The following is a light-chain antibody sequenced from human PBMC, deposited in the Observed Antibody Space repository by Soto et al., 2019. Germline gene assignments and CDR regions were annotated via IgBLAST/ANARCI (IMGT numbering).Light chain of an antibody. V-gene: IGKV3-15*01. Sequence: EIVMTQSPATLSVSPGERATLSCRASQDVSFNLAWYQQKPGQAPRPLIYTASIRATGIPARFSGSGSGTEFTLTISSLQSEDFAVYYCQQYSDWPAGTFGGGTKVEIK. CDR1: QDVSFN. CDR3: QQYSDWPAGT. J-gene: IGKJ4*01. CDR2: TAS.